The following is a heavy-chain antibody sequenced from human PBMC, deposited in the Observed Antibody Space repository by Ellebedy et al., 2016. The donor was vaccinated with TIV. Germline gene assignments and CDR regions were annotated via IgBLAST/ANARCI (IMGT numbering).Heavy chain of an antibody. CDR3: GRMVYYDSSGYLSDY. J-gene: IGHJ4*02. V-gene: IGHV4-59*08. Sequence: SETLSLTCTVSSGSISTYYWSWIRQPPGKGLEWIGYIYYSGSTNYNPSLKSRVTISVDTSKNQFSLKLSSVTAADTAVYYCGRMVYYDSSGYLSDYWGQGTLVTVSS. CDR1: SGSISTYY. CDR2: IYYSGST. D-gene: IGHD3-22*01.